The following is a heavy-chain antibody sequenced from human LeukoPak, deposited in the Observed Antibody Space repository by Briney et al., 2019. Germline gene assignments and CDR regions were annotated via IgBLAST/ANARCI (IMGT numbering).Heavy chain of an antibody. CDR3: ARDYDYVWGSYRYIYYFDY. CDR1: GYTFTGYY. Sequence: ASVKVSCKASGYTFTGYYMHWVRQAPGQGLEWMGWINPNSGGTNYAQKLQGRVTMTRDTSISTAYMELSRLRSDDTAVYYCARDYDYVWGSYRYIYYFDYWGQGTLVTVSS. J-gene: IGHJ4*02. D-gene: IGHD3-16*02. V-gene: IGHV1-2*02. CDR2: INPNSGGT.